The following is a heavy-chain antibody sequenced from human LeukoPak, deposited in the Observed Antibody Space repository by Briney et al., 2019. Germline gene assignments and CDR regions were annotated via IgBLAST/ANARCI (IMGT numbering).Heavy chain of an antibody. J-gene: IGHJ3*02. CDR2: IWYDGSNK. CDR1: GFTFSSYG. CDR3: AGLYGSGSYIDAFDI. Sequence: GGSLRLSCAASGFTFSSYGMHWVRQAPGKGLGWVAVIWYDGSNKYYADSVKGRFTISRDNSKNTLYLQMNSLRAEDTAVYYCAGLYGSGSYIDAFDIWGQGTMVTVSS. V-gene: IGHV3-33*01. D-gene: IGHD3-10*01.